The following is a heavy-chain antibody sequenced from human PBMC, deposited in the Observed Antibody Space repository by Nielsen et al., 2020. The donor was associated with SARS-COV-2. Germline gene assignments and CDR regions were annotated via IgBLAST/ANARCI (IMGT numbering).Heavy chain of an antibody. D-gene: IGHD3-3*01. CDR3: ASGDDAFDI. J-gene: IGHJ3*02. CDR2: IYYSGST. Sequence: RQPPGKGLEWIGYIYYSGSTYYNPSLKSRVTISVDTSKNQFSLKLSSVTAADTAVYYCASGDDAFDIWGQGTMVTVSS. V-gene: IGHV4-31*02.